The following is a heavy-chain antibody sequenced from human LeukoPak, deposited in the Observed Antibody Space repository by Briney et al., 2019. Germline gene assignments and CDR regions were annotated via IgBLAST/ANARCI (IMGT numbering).Heavy chain of an antibody. CDR2: ISGSGGST. CDR1: RFTFSRYA. V-gene: IGHV3-23*01. D-gene: IGHD6-13*01. Sequence: GGSLRLSCAASRFTFSRYAMSWVRQAPGKGLEWVSAISGSGGSTYYADSVKGRFTISRDNSKNTLYLQMNSLRAEDTAVYYCAKGPLPLAAPDYWGQGTLVTVSS. J-gene: IGHJ4*02. CDR3: AKGPLPLAAPDY.